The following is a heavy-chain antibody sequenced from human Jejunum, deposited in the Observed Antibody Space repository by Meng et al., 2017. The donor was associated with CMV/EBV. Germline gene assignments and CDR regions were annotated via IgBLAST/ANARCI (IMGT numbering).Heavy chain of an antibody. V-gene: IGHV3-21*01. CDR3: ARAPLKTFNIEGVFNS. Sequence: TFSIFRMDGGRQSPGKGLGWVSSIGSYKGYKYYADAVQGRFTISRGDAKNSLYLQMDSLRGEDSAVYYCARAPLKTFNIEGVFNSWGQGTRVTVSS. D-gene: IGHD4-23*01. CDR2: IGSYKGYK. J-gene: IGHJ4*02. CDR1: TFSIFR.